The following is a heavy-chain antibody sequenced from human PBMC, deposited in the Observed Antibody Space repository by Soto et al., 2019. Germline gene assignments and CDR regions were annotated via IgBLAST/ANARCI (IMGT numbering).Heavy chain of an antibody. CDR2: INPNSGGT. J-gene: IGHJ5*02. V-gene: IGHV1-2*02. Sequence: ASVKVSCKASGYTFTGYYMHWVRRAPGQGLEWMGWINPNSGGTNYAQKFQGRVTMTRDTSISTAYMELSRLRSDDTAVYYCARGGITIFGVVNNWFDPWGQGTLVTVSS. D-gene: IGHD3-3*01. CDR3: ARGGITIFGVVNNWFDP. CDR1: GYTFTGYY.